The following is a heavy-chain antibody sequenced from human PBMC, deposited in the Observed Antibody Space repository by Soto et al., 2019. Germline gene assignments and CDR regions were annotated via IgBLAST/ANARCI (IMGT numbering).Heavy chain of an antibody. Sequence: SETLSLTCAVSGASISSNKWWIWVRQPPGKGLEWIAGIYHSGSANYNPSLKSRVTISVDKSKNQFSLKMSSVTAADTAVYYCATRNDGSGSLDYWGQGALVTVSS. CDR3: ATRNDGSGSLDY. V-gene: IGHV4-4*02. CDR2: IYHSGSA. CDR1: GASISSNKW. J-gene: IGHJ4*02. D-gene: IGHD3-10*01.